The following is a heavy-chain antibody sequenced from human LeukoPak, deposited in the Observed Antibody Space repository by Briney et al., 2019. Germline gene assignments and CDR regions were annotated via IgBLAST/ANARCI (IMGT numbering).Heavy chain of an antibody. CDR2: ISYIGST. J-gene: IGHJ3*02. V-gene: IGHV4-59*11. Sequence: SETLSLTCAVSDDSFSSHYWTRIRQPPGKGLEWIGYISYIGSTNYNPSLKSRVTISIDTSKNQFSLKLSSVTAADTAVYYCARDLVTVAKGFDIWGQGTMVSVSS. CDR1: DDSFSSHY. CDR3: ARDLVTVAKGFDI. D-gene: IGHD4-17*01.